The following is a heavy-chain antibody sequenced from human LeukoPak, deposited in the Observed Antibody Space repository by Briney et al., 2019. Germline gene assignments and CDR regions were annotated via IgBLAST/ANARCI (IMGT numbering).Heavy chain of an antibody. Sequence: GGSLGLSCAASGFTFSNYWMHWVRQAPGKGLVWVSHIYKDGSNPNYADSVKGRFTISRDNSKNTLYLQMNSLRAEDTAVYYCASFGDSPGPIDIWGQGTMVTVSS. V-gene: IGHV3-74*01. CDR1: GFTFSNYW. D-gene: IGHD2-21*02. CDR3: ASFGDSPGPIDI. CDR2: IYKDGSNP. J-gene: IGHJ3*02.